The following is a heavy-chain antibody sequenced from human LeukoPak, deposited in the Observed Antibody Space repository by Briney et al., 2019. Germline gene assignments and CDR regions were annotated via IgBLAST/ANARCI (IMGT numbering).Heavy chain of an antibody. CDR1: EFTFITYD. J-gene: IGHJ4*02. V-gene: IGHV3-30*03. CDR3: TRGYGSFDN. Sequence: PGGSLRLSCAASEFTFITYDMHWVRQAPGKGLEWVAIISYDGNEKYYADSVKGRFTISRDNPKNTLYLQMNSLIADDTAVYYCTRGYGSFDNWGQGTLVIVSS. D-gene: IGHD3-10*01. CDR2: ISYDGNEK.